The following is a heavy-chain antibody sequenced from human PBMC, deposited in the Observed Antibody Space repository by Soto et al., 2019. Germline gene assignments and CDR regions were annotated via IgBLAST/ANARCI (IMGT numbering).Heavy chain of an antibody. D-gene: IGHD4-17*01. CDR2: IYYSGST. Sequence: SETLSLTCTVSGGSISSYYWSWIRQPPGKGLEWIGYIYYSGSTNYNPSLKSRVTISVDTSKNQFSLKLSSVTAADPAVYFCVRHHLDYGDYGYYYYYMDVWGKGATVTVSS. V-gene: IGHV4-59*08. CDR1: GGSISSYY. CDR3: VRHHLDYGDYGYYYYYMDV. J-gene: IGHJ6*03.